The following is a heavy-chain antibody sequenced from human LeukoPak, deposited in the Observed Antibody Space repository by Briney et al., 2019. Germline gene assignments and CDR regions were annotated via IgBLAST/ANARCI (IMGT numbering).Heavy chain of an antibody. CDR3: ARGGSGSYYYYYYMDV. J-gene: IGHJ6*03. D-gene: IGHD3-10*01. CDR2: IKQDGSEK. CDR1: GFTFSRYW. Sequence: GGSLRLSCAVSGFTFSRYWMSWVRQAPGKGLEWVANIKQDGSEKNYVDSVKGRFTISRDNSKNTLYLQMNSLRAEDTAVYYCARGGSGSYYYYYYMDVWGKGTTVTISS. V-gene: IGHV3-7*01.